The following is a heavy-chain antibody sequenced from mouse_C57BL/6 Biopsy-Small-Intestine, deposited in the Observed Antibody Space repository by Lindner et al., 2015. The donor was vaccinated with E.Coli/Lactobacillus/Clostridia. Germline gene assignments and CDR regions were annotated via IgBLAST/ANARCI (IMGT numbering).Heavy chain of an antibody. V-gene: IGHV1-82*01. J-gene: IGHJ1*01. CDR1: GYEFSSSW. CDR2: ISPGDGDT. D-gene: IGHD2-5*01. CDR3: ARGGSYSNYRYFDV. Sequence: VQLQESGPELVKPGASVKISCKASGYEFSSSWMSWVKQRPGKGLEWIGRISPGDGDTNYNGKFKDKATLTADKSSSTAYMQLSSLTSEDSAVYFCARGGSYSNYRYFDVWGAGTTVTVSS.